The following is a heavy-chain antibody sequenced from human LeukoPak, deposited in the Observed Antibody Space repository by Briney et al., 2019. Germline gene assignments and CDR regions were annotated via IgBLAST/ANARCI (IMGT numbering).Heavy chain of an antibody. V-gene: IGHV4-59*01. CDR1: GASTTSYY. J-gene: IGHJ4*02. CDR3: ARGYGDYYFDY. Sequence: SETLSLTCSVSGASTTSYYWNWIRQAPGKGLEWIGYIYSDGTTSYSPSLRSRVTISVDSSRTHFSLKLSSVTAADTAVYYCARGYGDYYFDYWGQGTLVTVSS. CDR2: IYSDGTT. D-gene: IGHD4-17*01.